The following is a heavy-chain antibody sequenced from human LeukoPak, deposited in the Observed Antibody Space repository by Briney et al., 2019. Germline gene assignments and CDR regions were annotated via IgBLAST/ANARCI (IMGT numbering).Heavy chain of an antibody. V-gene: IGHV3-15*01. CDR3: ATDRSGWYDY. CDR2: IKSKTDGGTT. CDR1: GFTFSSYA. D-gene: IGHD6-19*01. Sequence: PGGSLRLSCAASGFTFSSYAMSWVRQAPGKGLEWVGRIKSKTDGGTTDYAAPVKGRFTISRDDSKNTLYLQMNSLKTEDTAVYYCATDRSGWYDYWGQGTLVTVSS. J-gene: IGHJ4*02.